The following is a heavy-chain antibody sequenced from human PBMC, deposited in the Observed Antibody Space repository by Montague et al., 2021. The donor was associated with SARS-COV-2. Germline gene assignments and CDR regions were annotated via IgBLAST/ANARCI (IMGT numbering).Heavy chain of an antibody. CDR1: GGSISSYY. CDR2: IYTSRST. CDR3: ARVGRAGYDILTGYYYYGMDV. D-gene: IGHD3-9*01. V-gene: IGHV4-4*07. J-gene: IGHJ6*02. Sequence: SQTLSLTCTVSGGSISSYYWSWIRQPAGKGLEWIGRIYTSRSTNYNPSLKSRVTMSVDTSKNQFSLKLSSVTAADTAVYYCARVGRAGYDILTGYYYYGMDVWGQGTTVTVSS.